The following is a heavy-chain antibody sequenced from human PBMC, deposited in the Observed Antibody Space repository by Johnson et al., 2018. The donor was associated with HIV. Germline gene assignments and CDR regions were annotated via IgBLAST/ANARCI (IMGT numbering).Heavy chain of an antibody. CDR3: ARGDYYDSSGYFSDAFDI. D-gene: IGHD3-22*01. CDR2: ISGSGGST. CDR1: GFTFSSYA. J-gene: IGHJ3*02. Sequence: VYLVESGGGLVQPGGSLRLSCAASGFTFSSYAMSWVRQAPGKGLEWVSAISGSGGSTYYADSVKGRFTISRDNSKNTLYLQMNSLRAEDTAKYYCARGDYYDSSGYFSDAFDIWGQGTMVTVSS. V-gene: IGHV3-23*04.